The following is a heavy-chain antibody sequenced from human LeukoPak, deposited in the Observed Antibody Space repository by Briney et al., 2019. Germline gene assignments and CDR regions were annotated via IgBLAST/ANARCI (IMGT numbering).Heavy chain of an antibody. CDR3: ARVPITYYYDSSGYPSEEIDY. Sequence: SETLSLTCTVSGGSISSSSYYWGWIRQPPGKGLEWIGSIYYSGSTYYNPTLKSRVTISVDTSKNQFSLKLSSVTAADTAVYYCARVPITYYYDSSGYPSEEIDYWGQGTLVTVSS. D-gene: IGHD3-22*01. J-gene: IGHJ4*02. V-gene: IGHV4-39*01. CDR1: GGSISSSSYY. CDR2: IYYSGST.